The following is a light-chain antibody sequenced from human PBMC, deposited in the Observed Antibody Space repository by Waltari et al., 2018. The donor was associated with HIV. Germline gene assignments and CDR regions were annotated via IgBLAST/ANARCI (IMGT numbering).Light chain of an antibody. J-gene: IGLJ2*01. CDR1: SSDVGSYHL. Sequence: QSALPQPASVSGSPGQSITISCSGTSSDVGSYHLVSWYQHHPGKAPKLILYEGSKRPSGVSYRFSGSKFGNLASLTISGLQAEDEADYYCCSYTSYSSRIFGGGTKLTVL. CDR3: CSYTSYSSRI. V-gene: IGLV2-23*01. CDR2: EGS.